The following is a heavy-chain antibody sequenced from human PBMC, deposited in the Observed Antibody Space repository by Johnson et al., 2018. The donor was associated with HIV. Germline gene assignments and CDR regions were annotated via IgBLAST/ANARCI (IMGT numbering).Heavy chain of an antibody. J-gene: IGHJ3*02. CDR1: GFTVSSNY. CDR3: AKSPLVGAIDAFDI. V-gene: IGHV3-66*01. CDR2: IYSGGST. D-gene: IGHD1-26*01. Sequence: VQLVESGGGLVQPGGSLRLSCAASGFTVSSNYMSWVRQAPGKGLEWVSVIYSGGSTYYADSAKGRFTISRDNSKNTLFLQMNSLRAEDTAGYYCAKSPLVGAIDAFDIRGQGTMVTVSS.